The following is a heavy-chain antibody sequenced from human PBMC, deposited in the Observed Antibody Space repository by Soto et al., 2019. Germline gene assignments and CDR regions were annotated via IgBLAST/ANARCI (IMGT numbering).Heavy chain of an antibody. D-gene: IGHD2-21*01. CDR2: IYHSGST. J-gene: IGHJ5*02. Sequence: QLQLQESGSGLVKPSQTLSLTCAVSGGSISSGGYSWSWIRQPPGKGLEWIGYIYHSGSTYYNPSHKSRVTISVDRSKNQCSLKLSSVTAADSAVYYCAGVRGPYCGGECYPPTPNWFDPWGQGTLVTVSS. V-gene: IGHV4-30-2*01. CDR1: GGSISSGGYS. CDR3: AGVRGPYCGGECYPPTPNWFDP.